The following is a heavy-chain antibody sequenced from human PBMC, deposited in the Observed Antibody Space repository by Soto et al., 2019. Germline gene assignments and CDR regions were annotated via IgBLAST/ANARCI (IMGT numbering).Heavy chain of an antibody. Sequence: QITLKESGPTLVKPTQTLTLTCTFSGFSLSTSGVGVGWIRQPPGKALEWLALIYWDDDKRYSPSLKSRLTITKDTXXNXVXXTMTNMDPVDTATYYCAHRGITMVRGVLKYNWFDPWGQGTLVTVSS. CDR2: IYWDDDK. CDR1: GFSLSTSGVG. J-gene: IGHJ5*02. V-gene: IGHV2-5*02. D-gene: IGHD3-10*01. CDR3: AHRGITMVRGVLKYNWFDP.